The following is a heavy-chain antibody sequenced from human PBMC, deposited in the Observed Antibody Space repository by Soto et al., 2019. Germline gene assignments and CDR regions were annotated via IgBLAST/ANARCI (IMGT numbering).Heavy chain of an antibody. CDR1: GFTFSSYA. CDR2: ISYDGSNK. J-gene: IGHJ4*02. CDR3: ARARYYYDSSGHTGY. V-gene: IGHV3-30-3*01. Sequence: GWSLRLSCAASGFTFSSYAMHWVRQAPGKGLEWVAVISYDGSNKYYADSVKGRFTISRDNSKNTLYLQMNSLRAEDTAVYYCARARYYYDSSGHTGYWGQGTLVTVSS. D-gene: IGHD3-22*01.